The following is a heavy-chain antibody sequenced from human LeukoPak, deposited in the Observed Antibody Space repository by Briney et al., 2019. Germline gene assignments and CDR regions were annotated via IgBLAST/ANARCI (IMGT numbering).Heavy chain of an antibody. CDR3: ATPYSGGYHGLDI. V-gene: IGHV4-39*01. D-gene: IGHD1-26*01. Sequence: SETLSLTCTVSGGSISSNTYYWGWIRQPPGKGREWIGSIYYSGSTYYNPSLKSRVTISVDTSKNQFSLKLNSVTAADTAVYYCATPYSGGYHGLDIWGQGTMVTVSS. CDR2: IYYSGST. J-gene: IGHJ3*02. CDR1: GGSISSNTYY.